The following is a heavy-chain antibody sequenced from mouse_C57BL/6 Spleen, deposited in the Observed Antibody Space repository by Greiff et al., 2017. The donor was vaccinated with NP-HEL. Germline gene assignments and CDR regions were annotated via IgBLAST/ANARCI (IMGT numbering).Heavy chain of an antibody. CDR3: ARYNPFDY. J-gene: IGHJ2*01. Sequence: EVKLMESGGGLVQPGGSLSLSCAASGFTFTDYYMSWVRQPPGKALEWLGFIRNKANGYTTEYSASVKGRFTISRDNSQSILYLQMNALRAEDSATYYCARYNPFDYWGQGTTLTVSS. V-gene: IGHV7-3*01. CDR1: GFTFTDYY. CDR2: IRNKANGYTT.